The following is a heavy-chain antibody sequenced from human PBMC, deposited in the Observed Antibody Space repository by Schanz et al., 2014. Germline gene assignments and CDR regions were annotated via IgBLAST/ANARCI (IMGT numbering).Heavy chain of an antibody. CDR3: ARDRVQYSSGWYSDS. CDR2: ISSSSDYI. J-gene: IGHJ4*02. V-gene: IGHV3-21*02. D-gene: IGHD6-19*01. CDR1: GFTFSSYS. Sequence: EVRLMESGGGLVKPGGSLRLSCAASGFTFSSYSMSWVRQAPGKGLGWVSFISSSSDYIYYADSVKGRFTISRDNAKNSLYLQMSSLRAEDTAVYYCARDRVQYSSGWYSDSWGQGTLVTVSS.